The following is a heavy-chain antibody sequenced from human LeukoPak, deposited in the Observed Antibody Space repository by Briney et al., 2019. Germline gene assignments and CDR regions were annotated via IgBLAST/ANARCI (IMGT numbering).Heavy chain of an antibody. CDR3: APPVDTAMVKSFDY. D-gene: IGHD5-18*01. CDR1: GFTFSSYA. J-gene: IGHJ4*02. V-gene: IGHV3-23*01. CDR2: ISGSGGSI. Sequence: PGGSLRLSCAASGFTFSSYAMGWVRQAPGKGLEWVSAISGSGGSIYYADSVKGRFTISRDNSKNTLYLQMNSLRAEDTAVYYCAPPVDTAMVKSFDYWGQGTLVTVSS.